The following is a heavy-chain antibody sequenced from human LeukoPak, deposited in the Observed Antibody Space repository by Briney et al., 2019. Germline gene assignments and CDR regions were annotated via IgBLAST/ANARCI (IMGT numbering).Heavy chain of an antibody. CDR2: IYYSGST. J-gene: IGHJ4*02. CDR1: GGSISSSSYY. CDR3: ARHHPYYYDSSGSN. V-gene: IGHV4-39*01. Sequence: SETLSLTCTVSGGSISSSSYYWGWIRQPPGKGLEWIGSIYYSGSTYYNPSLKSRVTISVDTSKNQFSLKLSSVAAADTAVYYCARHHPYYYDSSGSNWGQGTLVTVSS. D-gene: IGHD3-22*01.